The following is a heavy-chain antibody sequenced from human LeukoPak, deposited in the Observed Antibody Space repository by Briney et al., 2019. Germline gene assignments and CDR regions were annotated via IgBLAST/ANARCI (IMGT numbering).Heavy chain of an antibody. Sequence: GASVKVSCKASGGTFSGYAISWVRQAPGQGLEWMGGIIPIFGTANYAQKFQGRVTITADESTSTAYMELSSLRSEDTAVYYCARDHGSRSYRSPPHRPYYYGMDVWGNGTTVTVSS. J-gene: IGHJ6*04. CDR1: GGTFSGYA. CDR3: ARDHGSRSYRSPPHRPYYYGMDV. D-gene: IGHD3-10*01. CDR2: IIPIFGTA. V-gene: IGHV1-69*13.